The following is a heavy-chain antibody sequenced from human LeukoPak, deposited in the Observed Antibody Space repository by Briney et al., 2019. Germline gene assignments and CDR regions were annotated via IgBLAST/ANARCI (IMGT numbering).Heavy chain of an antibody. D-gene: IGHD2-2*01. Sequence: PGGSLRLSCAASGLTVSINYVSWVRQAPGKGLEWVSVVYAGGSVYYGDSVKDRFTISRDNSKNTVFLQMNSLRVEDTAVYYCARGNVLVPGANHFDFWGQGTLVTVSS. CDR1: GLTVSINY. CDR2: VYAGGSV. V-gene: IGHV3-66*01. CDR3: ARGNVLVPGANHFDF. J-gene: IGHJ4*02.